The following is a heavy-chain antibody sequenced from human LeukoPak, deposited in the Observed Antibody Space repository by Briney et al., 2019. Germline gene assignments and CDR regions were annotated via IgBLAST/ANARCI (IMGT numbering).Heavy chain of an antibody. V-gene: IGHV3-53*04. CDR3: ARTRLWFIDS. Sequence: PGESLRLSSAASGFTVSSNYMSWVRQVPGKGLHSVSVIYSDGTISYSDSVKGRVTISRHNSKNTMYLQTNSLSAEDTAVYYCARTRLWFIDSWGQGTLVTVAS. J-gene: IGHJ4*02. CDR2: IYSDGTI. CDR1: GFTVSSNY. D-gene: IGHD3-10*01.